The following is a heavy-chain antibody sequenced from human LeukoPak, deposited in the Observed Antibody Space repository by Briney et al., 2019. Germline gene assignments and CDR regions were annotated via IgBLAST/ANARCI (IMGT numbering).Heavy chain of an antibody. CDR1: GFTFSNYA. V-gene: IGHV3-23*01. J-gene: IGHJ4*02. D-gene: IGHD6-13*01. CDR3: AREGLGAAAGTFDY. CDR2: ISGSGDNT. Sequence: GGSLRLSCAASGFTFSNYAMSWVRQAPGKGLAWVSIISGSGDNTDYADFVKGRFTISRDNSKNTLSLQMNSLRAEDTAVYYCAREGLGAAAGTFDYWGQGALVTVSS.